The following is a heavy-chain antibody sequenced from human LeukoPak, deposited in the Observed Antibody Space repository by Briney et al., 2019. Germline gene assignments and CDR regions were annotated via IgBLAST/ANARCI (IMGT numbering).Heavy chain of an antibody. CDR3: ARTLVVVTATSSY. CDR1: GFTFSSYE. CDR2: ISSSGSTI. D-gene: IGHD2-15*01. V-gene: IGHV3-48*03. J-gene: IGHJ4*02. Sequence: GGSLRLSCAASGFTFSSYEMNWVRQAPGKGLEWVSYISSSGSTIYYADSVRGRFTISRDNAKNSLYLQMTSLRAEDTAVYYCARTLVVVTATSSYWGQGTLVTVSS.